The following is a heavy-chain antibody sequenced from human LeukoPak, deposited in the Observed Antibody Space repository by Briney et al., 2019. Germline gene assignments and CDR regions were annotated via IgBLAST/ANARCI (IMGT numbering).Heavy chain of an antibody. CDR3: ARDSAISSGGSDY. Sequence: PGGSLRLSCAASGFTFSSYWMSWVRQAPGKGLEWVANIKPDGSGKYYVDSVKGRFTISRDNAKSSLYLQMNRLRADDTALYFCARDSAISSGGSDYWGRGTLVTVSS. D-gene: IGHD2-15*01. V-gene: IGHV3-7*01. CDR1: GFTFSSYW. CDR2: IKPDGSGK. J-gene: IGHJ4*02.